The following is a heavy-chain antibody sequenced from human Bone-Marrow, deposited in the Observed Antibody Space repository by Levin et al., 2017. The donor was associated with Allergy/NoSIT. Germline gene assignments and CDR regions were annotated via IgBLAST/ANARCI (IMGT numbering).Heavy chain of an antibody. CDR2: ISSNGGST. CDR1: GFTFSSYA. Sequence: GESLKISCSASGFTFSSYAMHWVRQAPGKGLEYVSAISSNGGSTYYADSVKGRFTISRDNSKNTLYLQMSSLRAEDTAVYYCVKGGTMVRGVGGGFSYYYYMDVWGKGTTVTVSS. D-gene: IGHD3-10*01. J-gene: IGHJ6*03. V-gene: IGHV3-64D*06. CDR3: VKGGTMVRGVGGGFSYYYYMDV.